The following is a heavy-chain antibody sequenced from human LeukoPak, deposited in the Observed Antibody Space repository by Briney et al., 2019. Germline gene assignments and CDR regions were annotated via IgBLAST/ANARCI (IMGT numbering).Heavy chain of an antibody. CDR1: GYTFTSYG. CDR2: ISAYNGNT. V-gene: IGHV1-18*01. Sequence: ASVKVSCKASGYTFTSYGISWVRQAPGQGLEWMGWISAYNGNTNYAQKLQGRVTMTTDTSTSTAYMELRSLRSDDTAVYYCARDGLPYSSSWKNWFDPWGQGTLVTVSS. J-gene: IGHJ5*02. CDR3: ARDGLPYSSSWKNWFDP. D-gene: IGHD6-13*01.